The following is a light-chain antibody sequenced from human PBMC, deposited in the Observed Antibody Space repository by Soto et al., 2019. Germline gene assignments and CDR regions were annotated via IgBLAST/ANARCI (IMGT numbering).Light chain of an antibody. J-gene: IGLJ2*01. CDR3: CSYAGRSVI. CDR2: EGT. Sequence: QSALTQSASVSGSPGQSITISCAGFSNDVGNYNLVSWYQQHPGKAPKVIIYEGTTRPSGVSNRFSGSESGNTASLTISGLQAEDDADYYCCSYAGRSVIFGGGTKVTVL. V-gene: IGLV2-23*01. CDR1: SNDVGNYNL.